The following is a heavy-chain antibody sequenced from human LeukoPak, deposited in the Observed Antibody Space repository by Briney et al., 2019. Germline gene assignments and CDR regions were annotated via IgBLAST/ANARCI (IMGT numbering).Heavy chain of an antibody. CDR2: MKQDGSEK. CDR3: AREELGYYDSSGYYYY. Sequence: GGSLRLSCAASGFTFSSYWMSWVRQAPGKGLEWVANMKQDGSEKYYVDSVKGRFTISRDNAKNSLYLQMNSLRAEDTAVYYCAREELGYYDSSGYYYYWGQGTLVTVSS. D-gene: IGHD3-22*01. CDR1: GFTFSSYW. J-gene: IGHJ4*02. V-gene: IGHV3-7*01.